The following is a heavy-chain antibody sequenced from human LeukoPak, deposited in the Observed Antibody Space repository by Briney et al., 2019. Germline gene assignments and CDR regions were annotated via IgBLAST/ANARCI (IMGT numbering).Heavy chain of an antibody. Sequence: GGSLRLSCAASGFTFSSYSMNWVRQAPGKGPEWVSSISSSSSYIYYADSVKGRFTISRDNAKNSLYLQMNSLRAEDTAVYYCARDPDSYGPFDYWGQGTLVTVSS. V-gene: IGHV3-21*01. D-gene: IGHD5-18*01. CDR3: ARDPDSYGPFDY. J-gene: IGHJ4*02. CDR2: ISSSSSYI. CDR1: GFTFSSYS.